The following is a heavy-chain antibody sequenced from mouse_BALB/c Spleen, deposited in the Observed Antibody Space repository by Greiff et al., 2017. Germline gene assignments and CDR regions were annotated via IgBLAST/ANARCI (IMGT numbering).Heavy chain of an antibody. CDR2: ISSGSSTI. Sequence: EVKVVESGGGLVQPGGSRKLSCAASGFTFSSFGMHWVRQVPEKGLEWVAYISSGSSTIYYADTVKGRFTISRDNPKNTLFLQMTSLRSEDTAMYYCAAGDDGYYDYWGQGTTLTVSS. D-gene: IGHD2-3*01. V-gene: IGHV5-17*02. CDR1: GFTFSSFG. J-gene: IGHJ2*01. CDR3: AAGDDGYYDY.